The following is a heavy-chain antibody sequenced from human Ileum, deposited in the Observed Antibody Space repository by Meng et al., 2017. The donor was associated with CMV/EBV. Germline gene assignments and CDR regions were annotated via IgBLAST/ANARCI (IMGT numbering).Heavy chain of an antibody. J-gene: IGHJ4*02. CDR3: ARGNTGSSYSAQDY. CDR2: ISYDEANK. Sequence: ASGFTLSGNAMHWVRQAPGKGLEWVAVISYDEANKFYADSVKGRFTISRDNSKNTLYLQMDSLRPEDTAVCYCARGNTGSSYSAQDYWGQGTLVTVSS. V-gene: IGHV3-30-3*01. CDR1: GFTLSGNA. D-gene: IGHD2-15*01.